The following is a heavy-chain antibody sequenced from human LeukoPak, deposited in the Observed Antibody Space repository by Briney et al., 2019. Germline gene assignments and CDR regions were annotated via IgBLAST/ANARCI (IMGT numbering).Heavy chain of an antibody. CDR2: ISSSGSPI. CDR1: GFTFGNEE. CDR3: ARGGNYAPFDY. Sequence: PGGSLRLSCVVSGFTFGNEEMNWLRQTPGKGMKWVAYISSSGSPIHYGESVKGRFTISRDNAKNSLYLQMNSLRTEDTGVYYCARGGNYAPFDYWGQGALVAVSS. V-gene: IGHV3-48*03. J-gene: IGHJ4*02. D-gene: IGHD3-16*01.